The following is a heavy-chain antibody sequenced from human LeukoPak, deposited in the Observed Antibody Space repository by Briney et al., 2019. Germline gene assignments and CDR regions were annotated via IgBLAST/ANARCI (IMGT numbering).Heavy chain of an antibody. J-gene: IGHJ4*02. CDR2: ISGSGGST. Sequence: GGSLRLSCTASGFIFDDYVMPWVRQAPGRGLEWVSAISGSGGSTYYADSVKGRFTISRDNSKNTLYLQMNSLRAEDTAVYYCAKRSLQPFDYWGQGTLVTVSS. D-gene: IGHD4-11*01. V-gene: IGHV3-23*01. CDR1: GFIFDDYV. CDR3: AKRSLQPFDY.